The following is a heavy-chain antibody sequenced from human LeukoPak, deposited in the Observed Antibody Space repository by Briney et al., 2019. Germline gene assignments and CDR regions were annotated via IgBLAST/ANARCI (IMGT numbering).Heavy chain of an antibody. Sequence: PGGSLRLSCAASGFTFSSYGMHWVRQAPGKGLEWVAFIRYDGSNKYYADSVKGRFTISTDNSKNTLYLQMNSLRAEDTAVYYCAKRHAPYYDFWSGYHLDYWGQGTLVTVSS. CDR3: AKRHAPYYDFWSGYHLDY. D-gene: IGHD3-3*01. CDR1: GFTFSSYG. V-gene: IGHV3-30*02. CDR2: IRYDGSNK. J-gene: IGHJ4*02.